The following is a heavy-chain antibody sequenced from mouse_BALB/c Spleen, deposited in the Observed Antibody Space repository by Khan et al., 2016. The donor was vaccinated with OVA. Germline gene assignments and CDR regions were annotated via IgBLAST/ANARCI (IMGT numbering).Heavy chain of an antibody. Sequence: QVQLQQSGAALARPGASVKMSCQASGYPFPSYTMPWVKQRPGQGLEWIGYINPSIGYTKYNQKVKDKATLTADKSSSTAYIQLSSLTYEDSAVYYCARTHERWGQGTTLTVSS. CDR1: GYPFPSYT. CDR3: ARTHER. CDR2: INPSIGYT. J-gene: IGHJ2*01. V-gene: IGHV1-4*01.